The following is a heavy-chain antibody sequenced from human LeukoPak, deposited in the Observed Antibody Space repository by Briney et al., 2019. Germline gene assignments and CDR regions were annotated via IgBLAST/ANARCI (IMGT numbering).Heavy chain of an antibody. D-gene: IGHD7-27*01. V-gene: IGHV1-8*01. J-gene: IGHJ4*02. Sequence: GASVKVSCKTSGYTFTSYDINWVRQATGQGLEWMGWMNPNSGNTAYAQKFQGRVTLTRNTSISTAYMELSSLRSEDTAVYYCARFTVTGDPGDYWGQGTLATVSS. CDR3: ARFTVTGDPGDY. CDR2: MNPNSGNT. CDR1: GYTFTSYD.